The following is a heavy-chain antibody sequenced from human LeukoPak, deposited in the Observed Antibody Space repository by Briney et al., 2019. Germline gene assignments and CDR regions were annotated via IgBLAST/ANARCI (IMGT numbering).Heavy chain of an antibody. V-gene: IGHV3-21*01. J-gene: IGHJ6*02. CDR3: ARLSPPSYCSSTSCYRVGYYYYGVDV. CDR2: ISSSSSYI. CDR1: GFTFSSYS. D-gene: IGHD2-2*02. Sequence: GVLRLSCAASGFTFSSYSMNWVRQAPGKGLEWVSSISSSSSYIYYADSVKGRFTISRDNAKNSLYPQMNSLRAEDTAVYYCARLSPPSYCSSTSCYRVGYYYYGVDVWGQGTTVTVSS.